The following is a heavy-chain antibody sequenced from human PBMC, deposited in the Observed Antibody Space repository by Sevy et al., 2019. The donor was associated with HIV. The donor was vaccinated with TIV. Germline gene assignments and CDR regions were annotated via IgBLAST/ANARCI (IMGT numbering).Heavy chain of an antibody. D-gene: IGHD3-22*01. J-gene: IGHJ4*02. CDR3: AKLGFYYDSSAYDYCDY. Sequence: GGSLRLSCTASGFTFSDYWMNWVRQAPGKGLEWVANIKQDGSEKYYVDSVKGRFTISRDNAKNSLYLQMNSLRVEDTAVYFCAKLGFYYDSSAYDYCDYWGQGTLVTVSS. CDR1: GFTFSDYW. CDR2: IKQDGSEK. V-gene: IGHV3-7*01.